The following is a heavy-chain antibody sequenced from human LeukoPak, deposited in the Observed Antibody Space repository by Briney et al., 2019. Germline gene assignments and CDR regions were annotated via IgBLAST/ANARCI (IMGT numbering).Heavy chain of an antibody. CDR1: GGPLAAYY. V-gene: IGHV4-34*01. Sequence: SETLSLTCAVNGGPLAAYYWSWVRQPPGKGLEWIGDINDSGTSYYNPALKSRVTLSIETSKKEFSLKMTSVTAADTAVYYCVRGRTRGRAGMFDPWGQGTLVIVSS. CDR2: INDSGTS. CDR3: VRGRTRGRAGMFDP. D-gene: IGHD3/OR15-3a*01. J-gene: IGHJ5*02.